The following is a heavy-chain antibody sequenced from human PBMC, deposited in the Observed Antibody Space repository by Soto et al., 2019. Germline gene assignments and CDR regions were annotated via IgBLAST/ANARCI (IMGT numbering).Heavy chain of an antibody. D-gene: IGHD3-16*01. V-gene: IGHV3-33*01. J-gene: IGHJ4*02. CDR3: ARDGDVNTGFGKDY. CDR1: GVTLSIYG. CDR2: IWHDGGNK. Sequence: GGSLRISCAASGVTLSIYGMHWVRQAPGKGLEWVAFIWHDGGNKFYAESVKGRFTISRDNSKNTLYLQMTSLSAEDTAMYYCARDGDVNTGFGKDYWGQGTLVTVSS.